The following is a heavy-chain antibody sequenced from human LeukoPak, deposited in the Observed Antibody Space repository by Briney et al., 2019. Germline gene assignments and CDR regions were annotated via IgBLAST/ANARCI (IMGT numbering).Heavy chain of an antibody. CDR2: ISGSISYI. J-gene: IGHJ6*02. CDR3: ARGGYCNSTSCYLDAMDL. D-gene: IGHD2-2*01. V-gene: IGHV3-21*01. Sequence: PGGALRLSCAASGFTFSSYIMNWVCHEPGKGLEWVSSISGSISYIYYADSVKGPFTISTDNTTKSLYMQMYGMRGEGTVVLYSARGGYCNSTSCYLDAMDLWGQETTVSVSS. CDR1: GFTFSSYI.